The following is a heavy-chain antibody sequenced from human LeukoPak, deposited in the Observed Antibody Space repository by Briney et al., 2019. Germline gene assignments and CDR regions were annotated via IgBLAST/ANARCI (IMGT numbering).Heavy chain of an antibody. J-gene: IGHJ4*02. CDR1: GYTFTSYY. CDR2: INPSGGST. Sequence: ASVKVSCKASGYTFTSYYMHWVRQAPGQGLEWMGIINPSGGSTSYAQKFQGRVTTTRDTSTSTVYMELSSLRSEDTAVHYCARDRGLVALDYWGQGTLVTVSS. D-gene: IGHD3-10*01. V-gene: IGHV1-46*01. CDR3: ARDRGLVALDY.